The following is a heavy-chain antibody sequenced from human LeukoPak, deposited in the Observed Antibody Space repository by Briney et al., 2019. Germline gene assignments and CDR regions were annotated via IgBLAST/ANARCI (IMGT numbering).Heavy chain of an antibody. CDR1: GFTFSDYF. CDR2: ISSFSTYT. CDR3: ARTHLTGQTYYFDY. V-gene: IGHV3-11*03. J-gene: IGHJ4*02. D-gene: IGHD3-9*01. Sequence: GGSLRLSCAASGFTFSDYFMSWIRQAPGKGLEWVSHISSFSTYTNYADSVKGRFTISRDNAKNSLYLQMNSLRAEDTAVYYCARTHLTGQTYYFDYWGQGTLVTVSS.